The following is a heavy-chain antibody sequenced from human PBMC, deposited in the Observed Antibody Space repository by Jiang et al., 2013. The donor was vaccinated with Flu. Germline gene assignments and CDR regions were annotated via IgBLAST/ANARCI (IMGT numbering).Heavy chain of an antibody. J-gene: IGHJ4*02. Sequence: GAEVKKPGASVKVSCKASGYTFTSYAMHWVRQAPGQRLEWMGWINAGNGNTKYSQKFQGRVTITRDTSASTAYMELRSLRSDDTAVYYCARDPGGSGRFDYWGQGTLVTVSS. CDR1: GYTFTSYA. V-gene: IGHV1-3*01. CDR2: INAGNGNT. CDR3: ARDPGGSGRFDY. D-gene: IGHD3-10*01.